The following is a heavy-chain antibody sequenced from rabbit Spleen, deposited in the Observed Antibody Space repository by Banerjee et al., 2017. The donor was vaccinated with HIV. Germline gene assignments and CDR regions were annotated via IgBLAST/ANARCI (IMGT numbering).Heavy chain of an antibody. CDR2: INADSSGST. J-gene: IGHJ3*01. Sequence: QSLEESGGDLVKPGASLTLTCTASGFSFSIGYYMCWVRQAPGKGLEWIACINADSSGSTWYASWAKGRFTISKTSSTTVTLQMTSLTAADTATYFCARDILPGYGGTCLKLWGQGTLVTVS. D-gene: IGHD4-2*01. CDR3: ARDILPGYGGTCLKL. CDR1: GFSFSIGYY. V-gene: IGHV1S40*01.